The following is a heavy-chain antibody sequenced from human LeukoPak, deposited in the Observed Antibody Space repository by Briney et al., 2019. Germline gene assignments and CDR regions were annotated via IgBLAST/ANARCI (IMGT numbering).Heavy chain of an antibody. V-gene: IGHV4-59*12. J-gene: IGHJ4*02. CDR1: GGSISSYY. Sequence: KPSETLSLTCTVSGGSISSYYWSWIRQPPGKGLEWIGYIYYSGSTNYNPSLKSRVTISVDTSKNQFSLKLSSVTAADTAVYYCARGGYRSSSWYSTFNYWGQGTLVTVSS. CDR2: IYYSGST. D-gene: IGHD6-13*01. CDR3: ARGGYRSSSWYSTFNY.